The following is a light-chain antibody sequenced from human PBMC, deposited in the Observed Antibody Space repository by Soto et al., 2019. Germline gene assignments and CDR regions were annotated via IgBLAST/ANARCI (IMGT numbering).Light chain of an antibody. Sequence: DIRMTQSPSTLSGPVGDRVTITCWASQTSSSWLAWYQQKPGKAPKLLIYKASTLKSALPSRFSGTASGTEIPLTNSSLQPDDFAPYNRQQYHRSSITFGQGTRLEIK. CDR2: KAS. V-gene: IGKV1-5*03. J-gene: IGKJ5*01. CDR1: QTSSSW. CDR3: QQYHRSSIT.